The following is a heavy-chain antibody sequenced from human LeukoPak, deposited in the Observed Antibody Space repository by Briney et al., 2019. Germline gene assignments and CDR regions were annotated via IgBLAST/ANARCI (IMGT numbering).Heavy chain of an antibody. J-gene: IGHJ4*02. CDR2: ITGSGDAR. Sequence: GGSLRLSCAASGFTFDNHAMTWVSQAPGKGLEWVSVITGSGDARYYADSVKGRFTISRDNSKNTLHLQMNTLRVEDTALYYCAKDILTYYYGTSGYYFDYWGQGTLVTVSS. CDR1: GFTFDNHA. CDR3: AKDILTYYYGTSGYYFDY. V-gene: IGHV3-23*01. D-gene: IGHD3-3*01.